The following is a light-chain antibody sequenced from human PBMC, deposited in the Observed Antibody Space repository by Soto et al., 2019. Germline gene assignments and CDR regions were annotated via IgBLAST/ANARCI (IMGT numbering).Light chain of an antibody. CDR2: AAS. CDR1: ESISTY. J-gene: IGKJ1*01. CDR3: QQIYSTPWT. Sequence: DLPMTQSPSSLSASVGDSVNITCRASESISTYLNWYQKKPGKAPKLLVFAASNLQSGVPSRFSGSESGTEFTLTISSLQPEDFATYFCQQIYSTPWTFGQGTKVEI. V-gene: IGKV1-39*01.